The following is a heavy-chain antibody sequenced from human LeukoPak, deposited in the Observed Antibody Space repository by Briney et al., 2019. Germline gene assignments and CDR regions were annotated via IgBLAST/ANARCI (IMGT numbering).Heavy chain of an antibody. CDR2: IYDSGST. D-gene: IGHD3-22*01. CDR3: TRVGYYDSRVYCLAFDI. V-gene: IGHV4-30-4*08. Sequence: SQTLSLTCTVSGGSISSGDYYWSWIRQPPGKGLEWIGYIYDSGSTYDNPSLKRRVTISVDPSKNQFSLKLSSGTAADTAGYYYTRVGYYDSRVYCLAFDIWGQGTMVTVSS. CDR1: GGSISSGDYY. J-gene: IGHJ3*02.